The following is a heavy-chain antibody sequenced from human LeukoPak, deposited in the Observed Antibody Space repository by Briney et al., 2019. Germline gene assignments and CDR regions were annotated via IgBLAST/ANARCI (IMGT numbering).Heavy chain of an antibody. CDR3: ARVSYKNYYGSGTKVDI. J-gene: IGHJ3*02. V-gene: IGHV4-30-2*04. Sequence: RVTISTDTSRNQFSLKLSSVTAADTAVYYCARVSYKNYYGSGTKVDIWGQGTMVTVSS. D-gene: IGHD3-10*01.